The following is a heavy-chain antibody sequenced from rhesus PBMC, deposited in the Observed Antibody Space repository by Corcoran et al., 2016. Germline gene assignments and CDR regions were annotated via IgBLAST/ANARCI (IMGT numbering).Heavy chain of an antibody. D-gene: IGHD1-44*02. CDR3: ARLRGSYSYFDY. Sequence: QVQLQESGPGLVTPSETLSLTCAVSGGSSSSRNVWCRIRPPPGKGLEWIGNIGGSSGSTDYNPALKSRVTISKDTSKNQFSLKLSSVTAADTAVYYCARLRGSYSYFDYWGQGVLVTVSS. V-gene: IGHV4-65*02. CDR1: GGSSSSRNV. J-gene: IGHJ4*01. CDR2: IGGSSGST.